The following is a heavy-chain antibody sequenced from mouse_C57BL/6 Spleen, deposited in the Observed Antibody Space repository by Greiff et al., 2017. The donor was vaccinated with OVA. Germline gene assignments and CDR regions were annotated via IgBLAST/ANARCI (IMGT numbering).Heavy chain of an antibody. CDR2: IDPENGDT. CDR1: GFNIKDDY. V-gene: IGHV14-4*01. CDR3: TTDGYSAMDY. J-gene: IGHJ4*01. Sequence: VQLQQSGAELVRPGASVKLSCTASGFNIKDDYMHWVKQRPEQGLEWIGWIDPENGDTEYASKFQGKATITADTSSNTAYLQLSSLTSEDTAVYYCTTDGYSAMDYRGQGTSVTVSS. D-gene: IGHD2-3*01.